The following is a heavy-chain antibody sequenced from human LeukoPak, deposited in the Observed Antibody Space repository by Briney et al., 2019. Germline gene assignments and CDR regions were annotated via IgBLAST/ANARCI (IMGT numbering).Heavy chain of an antibody. CDR1: GYSISSGYY. CDR2: IYHSGST. J-gene: IGHJ4*02. V-gene: IGHV4-38-2*01. D-gene: IGHD5-12*01. Sequence: PSETLSLTCAVSGYSISSGYYWGWIRQPPGKGLEWIGSIYHSGSTYYNPSLKSRVTISVDTSRNQFSLKLSSVTAADTAVYYCARVEWLPDYWGQGTLVTVSS. CDR3: ARVEWLPDY.